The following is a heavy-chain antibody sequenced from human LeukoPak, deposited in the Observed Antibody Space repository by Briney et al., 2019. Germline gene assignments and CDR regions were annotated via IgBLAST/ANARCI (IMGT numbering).Heavy chain of an antibody. CDR1: GGSISGYY. CDR2: IYYSGST. V-gene: IGHV4-59*01. Sequence: PSETLSLTCTVSGGSISGYYWSWIRQPPGKGLEWIGYIYYSGSTNYNPSLKSRVTISVDTSKNQFSLKLSSVTAADTAVYYCARELAFDIWGQGTMVTVSS. CDR3: ARELAFDI. J-gene: IGHJ3*02.